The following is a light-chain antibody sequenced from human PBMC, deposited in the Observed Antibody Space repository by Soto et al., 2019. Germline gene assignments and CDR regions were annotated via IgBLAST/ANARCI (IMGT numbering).Light chain of an antibody. CDR3: QQYYTNSWS. Sequence: DMVRTQSPDSLAVSLGERATVNCKSSQSFLYSSSNRNYLAWYQQKPGQPPKMLIYWASIRESGVPDRFSGSGSGTDFTLTISSLQSEDVAVYYCQQYYTNSWSFGQGTKVDIK. J-gene: IGKJ1*01. CDR1: QSFLYSSSNRNY. CDR2: WAS. V-gene: IGKV4-1*01.